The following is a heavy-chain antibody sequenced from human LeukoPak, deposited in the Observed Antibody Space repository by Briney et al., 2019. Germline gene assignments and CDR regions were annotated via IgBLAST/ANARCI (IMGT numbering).Heavy chain of an antibody. CDR1: GGTFSSYA. V-gene: IGHV1-69*05. J-gene: IGHJ4*02. CDR3: ARGHQTQLRFTGGLAY. D-gene: IGHD3-3*01. CDR2: IIPIFGTA. Sequence: SVKVSCKASGGTFSSYAISWVRQAPGQGLEWMGGIIPIFGTANYAQKFQGRVTITTDESTSTAYMELSSLRSEDTAVYYCARGHQTQLRFTGGLAYWGQGALVTVSS.